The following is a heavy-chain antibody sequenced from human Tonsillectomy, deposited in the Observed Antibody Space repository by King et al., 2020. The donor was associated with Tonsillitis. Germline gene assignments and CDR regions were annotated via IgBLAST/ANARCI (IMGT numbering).Heavy chain of an antibody. CDR1: GYSFTSYW. J-gene: IGHJ4*02. CDR3: ARRSTKPHIVATITTHPHFDY. D-gene: IGHD5-12*01. Sequence: VQLVESGAEVKKPGESLKISCKGSGYSFTSYWIGWVRQMPGKGLEWMGIIYPGDSDTRYSPSFQGQVTISADKSISPAYLQWSSLKASDTAMYYCARRSTKPHIVATITTHPHFDYWGQGTLVTVSA. CDR2: IYPGDSDT. V-gene: IGHV5-51*01.